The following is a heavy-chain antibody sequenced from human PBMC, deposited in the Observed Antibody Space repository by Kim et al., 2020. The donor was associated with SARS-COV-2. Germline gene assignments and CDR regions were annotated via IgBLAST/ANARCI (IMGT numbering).Heavy chain of an antibody. D-gene: IGHD2-15*01. CDR2: INHSGST. Sequence: SETLSLTCAVYGGSFSGYYWSWIRQPPGKGLEWIGEINHSGSTNYNPSLKSRVTISVDTSKNQFSLKLSSVTAADTAVYYCAVYCSGGSCYDAFDIWGQG. J-gene: IGHJ3*02. V-gene: IGHV4-34*01. CDR3: AVYCSGGSCYDAFDI. CDR1: GGSFSGYY.